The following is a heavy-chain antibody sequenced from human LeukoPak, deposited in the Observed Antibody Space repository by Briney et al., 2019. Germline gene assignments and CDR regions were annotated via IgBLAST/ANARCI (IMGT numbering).Heavy chain of an antibody. D-gene: IGHD3-10*01. CDR1: GFTFSSYG. J-gene: IGHJ4*02. CDR2: ISYDGSNK. Sequence: GGSLRLSCAASGFTFSSYGMHWVRQAPGKGLEWVAVISYDGSNKYYADSVKGRFTISRDNSKNTLYLQMNSLRAEDTAVYYCAKDSGSGSYYHRDFDYWGQGTLVTVSS. CDR3: AKDSGSGSYYHRDFDY. V-gene: IGHV3-30*18.